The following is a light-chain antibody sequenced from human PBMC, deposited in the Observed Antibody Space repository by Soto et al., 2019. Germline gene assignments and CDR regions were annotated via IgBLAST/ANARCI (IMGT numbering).Light chain of an antibody. CDR3: QSYDSSVSGWV. V-gene: IGLV1-40*01. CDR2: GNS. J-gene: IGLJ3*02. Sequence: QLVLTQPPSVSGAPGQRVTISCTGSSSNIGAGYDVHWYQQLPGTAPKLLIYGNSNRPSGVPDRFSGSKSGTSASLAITGLQAEDEADYYCQSYDSSVSGWVFGGGTQLTVL. CDR1: SSNIGAGYD.